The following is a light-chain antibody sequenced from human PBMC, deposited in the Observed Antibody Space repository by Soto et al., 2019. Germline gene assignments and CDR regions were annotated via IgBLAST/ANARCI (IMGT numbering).Light chain of an antibody. Sequence: DIQMTQSPSSLSASVGDRVTITCRASQSISSYLNWYQQKPGKAPKLLIYAASSLQSGVPSRFSGSGSGTDFTLTISSLQPEDFANYYCQQSYSTPGTFGQGTNVDIK. V-gene: IGKV1-39*01. CDR2: AAS. CDR3: QQSYSTPGT. CDR1: QSISSY. J-gene: IGKJ1*01.